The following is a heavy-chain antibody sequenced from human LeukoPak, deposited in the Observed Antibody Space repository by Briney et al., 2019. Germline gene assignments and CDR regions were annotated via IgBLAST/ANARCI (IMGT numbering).Heavy chain of an antibody. Sequence: GGSLRLSCAASGFTFSRYSMNWVRQAPGMGLVWVSRINSDGSSTSYADSVKGRFTISRDNAKNTLYLQMNSLRAEDTAVYYCASGYSGNDAFDIWGQGTMVTVSS. J-gene: IGHJ3*02. CDR2: INSDGSST. CDR3: ASGYSGNDAFDI. V-gene: IGHV3-74*01. D-gene: IGHD2-15*01. CDR1: GFTFSRYS.